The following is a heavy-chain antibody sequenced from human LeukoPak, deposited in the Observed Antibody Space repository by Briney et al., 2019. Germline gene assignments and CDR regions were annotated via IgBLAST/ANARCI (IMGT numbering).Heavy chain of an antibody. CDR1: GYRFTDYW. J-gene: IGHJ6*02. Sequence: PGESLKISCKGSGYRFTDYWIGWVRQMPGKGLEWMGIIYPGDSDTRYSPSFQGQVTISADKSINTAHRQWSSLKASDTAMYYCARGAAGTTPDYYYFGLDVWGQGTTVRVSS. V-gene: IGHV5-51*01. CDR2: IYPGDSDT. D-gene: IGHD1-7*01. CDR3: ARGAAGTTPDYYYFGLDV.